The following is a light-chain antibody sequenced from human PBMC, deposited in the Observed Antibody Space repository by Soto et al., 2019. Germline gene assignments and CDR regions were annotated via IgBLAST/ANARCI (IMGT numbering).Light chain of an antibody. CDR2: GAS. V-gene: IGKV3-15*01. Sequence: EIVMTQSPAMLSVSPGERATLSCRASQNVNNRLAWYQQKAGQLPRLLIYGASTRATGIPARFSGSGSGTEFTLTTSSLQSEDFAVYYGQHFNSWPILFGQGTKVEIK. CDR1: QNVNNR. CDR3: QHFNSWPIL. J-gene: IGKJ1*01.